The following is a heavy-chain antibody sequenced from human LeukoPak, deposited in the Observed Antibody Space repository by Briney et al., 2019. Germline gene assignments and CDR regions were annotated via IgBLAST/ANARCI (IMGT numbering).Heavy chain of an antibody. CDR2: IYYSGST. V-gene: IGHV4-30-4*01. Sequence: SQTLSLTCTVSGGSISSGDYYWSRIRQPPGKGLEWIGYIYYSGSTYYNPSLKSRVTISVDTSKNQFSLKLSSVTAADTAVYYCARANYYYDSSGYLPYFDYWGQGTLVTVSS. J-gene: IGHJ4*02. CDR3: ARANYYYDSSGYLPYFDY. D-gene: IGHD3-22*01. CDR1: GGSISSGDYY.